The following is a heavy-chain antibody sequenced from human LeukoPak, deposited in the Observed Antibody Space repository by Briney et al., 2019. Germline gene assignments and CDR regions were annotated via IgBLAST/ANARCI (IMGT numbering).Heavy chain of an antibody. V-gene: IGHV4-39*01. D-gene: IGHD3-22*01. CDR3: ANYYYDSSGSFDY. CDR2: TYYSGST. Sequence: SETLSLTCTVSGGSISSSSYYWGWIRQPPGKGLEWIGSTYYSGSTYYNPSLKSRVTISVDTSKNQFSLKLSSVTAADTTVYYCANYYYDSSGSFDYWGQGTLVTVSS. CDR1: GGSISSSSYY. J-gene: IGHJ4*02.